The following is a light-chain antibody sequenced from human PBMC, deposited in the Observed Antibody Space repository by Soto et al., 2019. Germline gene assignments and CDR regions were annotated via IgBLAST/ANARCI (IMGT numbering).Light chain of an antibody. Sequence: QSALTQPPSASGSPGQSVTISCTGTPSDVGGSNSVSWYQQHPGKAPNLMIYDVNKRPSGVPDRFSGSKSGNTASQTVSGLQAADEAYYFCSSYAPSDVVFGGGTKLTVL. J-gene: IGLJ2*01. CDR3: SSYAPSDVV. V-gene: IGLV2-8*01. CDR1: PSDVGGSNS. CDR2: DVN.